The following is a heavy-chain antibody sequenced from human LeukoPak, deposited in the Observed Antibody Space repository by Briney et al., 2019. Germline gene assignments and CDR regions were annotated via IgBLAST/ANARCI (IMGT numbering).Heavy chain of an antibody. Sequence: ASVKVSCQASGYAFTSYYVHWGRQAPGQGLEWMGWINPNSGGTNYAQKFQGRVTMTRDTSMSTAYMELSRLRFDATAVYYCERDRWELCATALGYWGQGTLVTVSS. CDR3: ERDRWELCATALGY. J-gene: IGHJ4*02. D-gene: IGHD1-26*01. CDR1: GYAFTSYY. V-gene: IGHV1-2*02. CDR2: INPNSGGT.